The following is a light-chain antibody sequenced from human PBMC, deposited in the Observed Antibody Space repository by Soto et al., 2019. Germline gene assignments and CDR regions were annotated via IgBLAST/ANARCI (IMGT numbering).Light chain of an antibody. CDR3: AAWDDVRTGVI. V-gene: IGLV1-44*01. J-gene: IGLJ2*01. Sequence: QLVLTQPPSASGTPGQRVTISCSGSSSNVGSNPVNWYQHLAGRAPKLLIYSIDQRPSGVPNRFSGSKSGTSASLAISGLQSDDEADYYCAAWDDVRTGVIFGGGTKLTVL. CDR1: SSNVGSNP. CDR2: SID.